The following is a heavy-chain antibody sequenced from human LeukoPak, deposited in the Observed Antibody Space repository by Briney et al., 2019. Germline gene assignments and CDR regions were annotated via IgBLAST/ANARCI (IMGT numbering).Heavy chain of an antibody. CDR3: ARVGTYCSSTRCYSPIVWFDP. V-gene: IGHV4-31*03. J-gene: IGHJ5*02. CDR1: GGSISSGGYY. CDR2: IYYSGST. D-gene: IGHD2-2*01. Sequence: SQTLSLTCTVSGGSISSGGYYWSWIPQHPGKGLEWIGYIYYSGSTYYNPSLKSRVTISVDTSKNQFSLKLSSVTAADTAVYYCARVGTYCSSTRCYSPIVWFDPWGQGTLVTVSS.